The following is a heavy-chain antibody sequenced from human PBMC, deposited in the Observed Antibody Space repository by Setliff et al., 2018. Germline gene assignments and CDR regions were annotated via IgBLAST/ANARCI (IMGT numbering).Heavy chain of an antibody. CDR1: GYTFTSYA. V-gene: IGHV1-3*01. D-gene: IGHD3-10*01. J-gene: IGHJ4*01. CDR3: ARGVSGSYQRPNFDY. CDR2: LNAGNGNT. Sequence: ASVKVSCKASGYTFTSYAMHWVRQAPGQRLEWMGWLNAGNGNTKYSQKFQGRVAITRATSASTAYMELSSLTSEDTAVYYCARGVSGSYQRPNFDYWGHGTLVTVSS.